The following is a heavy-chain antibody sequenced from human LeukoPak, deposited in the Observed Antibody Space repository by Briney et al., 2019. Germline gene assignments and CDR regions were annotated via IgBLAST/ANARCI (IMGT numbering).Heavy chain of an antibody. J-gene: IGHJ2*01. CDR2: INHSGST. V-gene: IGHV4-34*01. CDR3: ACDSSSFDL. CDR1: GGSFSGYY. D-gene: IGHD6-13*01. Sequence: PSETLSLTCAVYGGSFSGYYWSWIRQPPGKGLEWIGEINHSGSTNHNPSLKSRVTISVDTSKNQFSLKLSSVTAADTAVYYCACDSSSFDLWGRGTLVTVSS.